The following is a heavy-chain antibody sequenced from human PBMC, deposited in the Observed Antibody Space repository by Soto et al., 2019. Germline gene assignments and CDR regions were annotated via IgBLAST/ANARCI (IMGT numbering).Heavy chain of an antibody. Sequence: QVQLVESGGGVVQPGRSLRLSCAASGFTFSSYGMHWVRQAPGKGLEWVAVIWYDGSNKYYADSVKGRFTISRDNSKNTLYLQINSLRAEDTAVYYCARRHYARGYYYGMDVWGQGTTVTVSS. V-gene: IGHV3-33*01. CDR1: GFTFSSYG. CDR3: ARRHYARGYYYGMDV. D-gene: IGHD4-17*01. CDR2: IWYDGSNK. J-gene: IGHJ6*02.